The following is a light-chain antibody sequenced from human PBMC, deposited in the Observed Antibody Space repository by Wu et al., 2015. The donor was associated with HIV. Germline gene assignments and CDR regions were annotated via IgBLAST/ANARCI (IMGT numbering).Light chain of an antibody. CDR3: QQSYNTPFT. CDR1: QSIDHY. J-gene: IGKJ3*01. V-gene: IGKV1-39*01. CDR2: ATS. Sequence: DIQMTQSPSSLSASIGDRVTITCRASQSIDHYLNWYQKKPGKAPELLIYATSNLQSGVPSRFSGTRSGTHFTLTISSLQREDSATYYCQQSYNTPFTFGPGTK.